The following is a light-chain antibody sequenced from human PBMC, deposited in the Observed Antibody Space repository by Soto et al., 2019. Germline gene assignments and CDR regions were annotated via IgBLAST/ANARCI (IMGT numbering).Light chain of an antibody. CDR3: QQYSNWPPIT. CDR1: QSFNSHY. CDR2: GAS. Sequence: EIFLTQCPGTLSLSPGDRSTLSCRASQSFNSHYFGWYQQKPGQAPRLLIHGASSRASGIPDRFSGSGSGTEFTLTISSLQSEDFAVYYCQQYSNWPPITFGQGTRLAI. J-gene: IGKJ5*01. V-gene: IGKV3-20*01.